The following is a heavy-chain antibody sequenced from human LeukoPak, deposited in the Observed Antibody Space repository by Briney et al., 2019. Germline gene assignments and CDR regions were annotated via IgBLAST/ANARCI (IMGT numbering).Heavy chain of an antibody. V-gene: IGHV1-69*05. Sequence: SVKVSCKASGGTFSSYAISWVRQAPGQGLEWMGGIIPIFGTANYAQKFQGRVTMTTDTSTSTAYMELRSLRSDGTAVYYCASPGDYGPYYFDYWGQGTLVTVSS. J-gene: IGHJ4*02. D-gene: IGHD4-17*01. CDR3: ASPGDYGPYYFDY. CDR1: GGTFSSYA. CDR2: IIPIFGTA.